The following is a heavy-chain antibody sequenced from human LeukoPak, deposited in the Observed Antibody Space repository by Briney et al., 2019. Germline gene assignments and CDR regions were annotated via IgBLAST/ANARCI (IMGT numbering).Heavy chain of an antibody. CDR2: IYYSGST. CDR1: GGSISSYY. V-gene: IGHV4-59*01. D-gene: IGHD3-9*01. CDR3: ARHYSYDILTLDAFDI. Sequence: SETLSLTCTVSGGSISSYYWSWIRQPPGKGLEWIGYIYYSGSTNYNPSLKSRATISVDTSKNQFSLKLSSVTAADTAVYYCARHYSYDILTLDAFDIWGQGTMVTVSS. J-gene: IGHJ3*02.